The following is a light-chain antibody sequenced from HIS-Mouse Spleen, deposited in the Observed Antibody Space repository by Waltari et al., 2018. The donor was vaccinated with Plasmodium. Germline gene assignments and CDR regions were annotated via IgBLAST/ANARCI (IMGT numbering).Light chain of an antibody. Sequence: QSALTQPRSVSGSPGQSVTISCTGTSSDVGGYNYVSWYQQHPGKAPKLMIYDVSNPPSGAPDRFSGSQSCNPASLTISWLQAEDEADYYCCSYAGSYTFVFGTGTKVTVL. V-gene: IGLV2-11*01. CDR1: SSDVGGYNY. CDR3: CSYAGSYTFV. CDR2: DVS. J-gene: IGLJ1*01.